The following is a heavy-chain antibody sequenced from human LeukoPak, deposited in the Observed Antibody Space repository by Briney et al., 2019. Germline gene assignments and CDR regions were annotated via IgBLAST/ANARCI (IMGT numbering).Heavy chain of an antibody. Sequence: SGPTLVKPTQTLTLTCTFSGFSLSTSGMCVSWIRQPPGKALEWLALIDWDDDKYYSTSLKTRLTISKDTSKNQVVLTMTNMDPVDTATYYCARMRGSSGWPYYFDYWGQGTLVTVSS. CDR2: IDWDDDK. CDR1: GFSLSTSGMC. CDR3: ARMRGSSGWPYYFDY. D-gene: IGHD6-19*01. J-gene: IGHJ4*02. V-gene: IGHV2-70*01.